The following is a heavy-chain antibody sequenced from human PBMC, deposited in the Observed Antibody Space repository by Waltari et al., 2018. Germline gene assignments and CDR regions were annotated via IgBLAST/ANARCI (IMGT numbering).Heavy chain of an antibody. Sequence: QVQLQQWGAGLLKPSETLSLTCAVYGGSFSGYYWSWIRQPPGKGLEWIGEINHSGSTNYTPSLKRRVTISVDTSKTQFSLKLSSVTAADTAVYYCARGGVAARRRNWFDPWGQGTLVTVSS. D-gene: IGHD6-6*01. CDR3: ARGGVAARRRNWFDP. J-gene: IGHJ5*02. CDR1: GGSFSGYY. V-gene: IGHV4-34*01. CDR2: INHSGST.